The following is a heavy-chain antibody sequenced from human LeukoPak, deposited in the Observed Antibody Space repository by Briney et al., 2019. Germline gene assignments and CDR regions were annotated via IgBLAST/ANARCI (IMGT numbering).Heavy chain of an antibody. J-gene: IGHJ6*03. CDR2: IRYDGSNK. Sequence: HPGGSLRLSCAASGFTFSRYGMLCVRQAPGKGREGVTFIRYDGSNKYYADSVKGRFTISRDNYKNTLYLQMNSLRAEDTAVYYWAKGSKAVVYTRDHYMDVWGKGTTVTISS. D-gene: IGHD6-19*01. CDR3: AKGSKAVVYTRDHYMDV. CDR1: GFTFSRYG. V-gene: IGHV3-30*02.